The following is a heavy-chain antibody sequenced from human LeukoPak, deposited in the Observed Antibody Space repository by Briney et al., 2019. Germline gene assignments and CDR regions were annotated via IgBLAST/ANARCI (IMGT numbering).Heavy chain of an antibody. CDR1: GFTFSRYW. Sequence: PGGSLRLSCVASGFTFSRYWMSWVSQARGKGLEEVANLKQDGSEKYCVDSVKGRFTISRDNAKNSLYLQMNSLRDEDTAVYYCARGAWTFDYWGQGTLVSVSS. D-gene: IGHD3/OR15-3a*01. CDR3: ARGAWTFDY. J-gene: IGHJ4*02. V-gene: IGHV3-7*01. CDR2: LKQDGSEK.